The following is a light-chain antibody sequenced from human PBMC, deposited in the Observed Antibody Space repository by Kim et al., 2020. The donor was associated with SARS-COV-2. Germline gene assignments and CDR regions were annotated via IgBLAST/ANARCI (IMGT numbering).Light chain of an antibody. CDR3: QQLNSYPIT. CDR1: QGISSY. V-gene: IGKV1-9*01. J-gene: IGKJ5*01. CDR2: AAS. Sequence: ESVGDRVTITCRASQGISSYLAWYQQKPEKAPKLLIYAASTLQSGVPSRFSGSGSGTDFTLTISSLQPEDFATYYCQQLNSYPITFGQGTRLEIK.